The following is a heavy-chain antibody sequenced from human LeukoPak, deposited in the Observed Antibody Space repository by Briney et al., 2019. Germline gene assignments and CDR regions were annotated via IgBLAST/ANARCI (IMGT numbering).Heavy chain of an antibody. D-gene: IGHD1-26*01. Sequence: SETLSLTCAVSGGSISSYYWSWIRQPPGKGLEWIGYIHDSGSTNYNPSLNNRVTFSLDTSKNQFFLRLSSVTAADTAVYYCATYIVGAYNWCDPWGQGTLVTVSS. CDR2: IHDSGST. CDR3: ATYIVGAYNWCDP. CDR1: GGSISSYY. J-gene: IGHJ5*02. V-gene: IGHV4-59*01.